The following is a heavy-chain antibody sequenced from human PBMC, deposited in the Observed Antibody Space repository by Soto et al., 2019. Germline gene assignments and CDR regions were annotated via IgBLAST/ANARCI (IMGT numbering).Heavy chain of an antibody. J-gene: IGHJ6*03. V-gene: IGHV3-64*01. D-gene: IGHD6-6*01. CDR3: ARRARPDFYYMDV. CDR2: ISSNGVGT. CDR1: GFTLSGYA. Sequence: EVQLAESGGGLAQPGGSLSLSCAASGFTLSGYAMDWVRQAPGKGLEYVSGISSNGVGTYYANSVQGRFTISRDNSKNTGYLQMGSLRPEDMAVYYCARRARPDFYYMDVWGKGTTVTVSS.